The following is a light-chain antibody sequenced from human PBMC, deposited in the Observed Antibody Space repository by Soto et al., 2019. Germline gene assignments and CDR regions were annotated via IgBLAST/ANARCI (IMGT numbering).Light chain of an antibody. J-gene: IGKJ1*01. CDR3: LQDINYPWT. CDR1: LTIGDS. V-gene: IGKV1-6*01. Sequence: IQLTQSPYSLSASVGDRVTITCRASLTIGDSLSWFRQKAGKPPTLLIYGASALQSGVPPRFSGSGSGTDFTLAISSLQPEDSATYYCLQDINYPWTFGQVTKVDI. CDR2: GAS.